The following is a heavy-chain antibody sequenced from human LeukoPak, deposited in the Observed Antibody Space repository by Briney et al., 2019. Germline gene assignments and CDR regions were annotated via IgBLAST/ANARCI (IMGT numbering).Heavy chain of an antibody. V-gene: IGHV4-39*07. J-gene: IGHJ1*01. CDR2: IYYSGST. CDR1: GGSISSSSYY. CDR3: ARYLDYGGNSRVFQH. D-gene: IGHD4-23*01. Sequence: PSETLSLTCTVSGGSISSSSYYWGWIRQPPGKGLEWIGSIYYSGSTYYNPSLKSRVTISVDTSKNQFSLKLSSVTAADTAVYYCARYLDYGGNSRVFQHWARAPWSPSPQ.